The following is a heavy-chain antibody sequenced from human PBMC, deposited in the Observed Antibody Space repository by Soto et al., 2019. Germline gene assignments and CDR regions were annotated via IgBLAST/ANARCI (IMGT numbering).Heavy chain of an antibody. Sequence: GGSLRLSCAASGFTFSSYGMHWVRQAPGKGLEWVAVISYDGSNKYYADSVKGRFTISRDNSKNTLYLQMNSLRAEDTAVYYCAKDLGWVVVTALIPYYYGMDVWGQGTTVTVSS. CDR1: GFTFSSYG. CDR3: AKDLGWVVVTALIPYYYGMDV. V-gene: IGHV3-30*18. CDR2: ISYDGSNK. D-gene: IGHD2-21*02. J-gene: IGHJ6*02.